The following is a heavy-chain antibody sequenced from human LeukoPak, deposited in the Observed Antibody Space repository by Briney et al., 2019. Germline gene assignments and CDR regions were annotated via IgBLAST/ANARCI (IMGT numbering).Heavy chain of an antibody. J-gene: IGHJ4*02. D-gene: IGHD2-8*01. Sequence: GGSLRLSCAASGLPFTNAWMNWVRQAPGKGLEGVGRIKSNLDGGTVDYIAPVKGRFTISRDDSKNTLYLQLNSLKTEDTAIYCCTSNPLIQGGFDFRGQGTLVSVSS. V-gene: IGHV3-15*01. CDR3: TSNPLIQGGFDF. CDR2: IKSNLDGGTV. CDR1: GLPFTNAW.